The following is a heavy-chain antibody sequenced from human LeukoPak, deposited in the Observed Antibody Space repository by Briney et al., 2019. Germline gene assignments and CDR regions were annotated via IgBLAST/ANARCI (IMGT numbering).Heavy chain of an antibody. CDR1: GDSFSTYY. CDR3: ARREAVTGTPRAWFDP. V-gene: IGHV4-59*08. J-gene: IGHJ5*02. CDR2: IYSGGST. Sequence: SETLSLTCTVSGDSFSTYYWTWIRQPPGKGLEWIGYIYSGGSTNYNPSLKSRVTISLDTSKNKFSLKLTSVTAADTAVYYCARREAVTGTPRAWFDPWGQGTLVTVSS. D-gene: IGHD6-19*01.